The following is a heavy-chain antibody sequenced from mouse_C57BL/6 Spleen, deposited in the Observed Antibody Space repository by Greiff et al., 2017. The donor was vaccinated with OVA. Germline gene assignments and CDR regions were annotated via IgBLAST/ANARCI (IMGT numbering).Heavy chain of an antibody. J-gene: IGHJ4*01. Sequence: EVMLVESGGGLVKPGGSLKLSCAASGFTFSSYAMSWVRQTPEKRLEWVATISDGGSYTYYPDNVKGRFTISRDNAKNNLYLQRSHLKSEDTAMYYCARANWDYYAMDYWGQGTSVTVSS. D-gene: IGHD4-1*01. CDR2: ISDGGSYT. V-gene: IGHV5-4*03. CDR3: ARANWDYYAMDY. CDR1: GFTFSSYA.